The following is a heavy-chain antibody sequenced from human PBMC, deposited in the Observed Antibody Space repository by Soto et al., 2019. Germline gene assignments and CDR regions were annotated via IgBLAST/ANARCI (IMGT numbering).Heavy chain of an antibody. J-gene: IGHJ4*01. Sequence: EVQLVESGGGLVKPAGSLRLSCAASGFAFSNAWINWVRQAPGTGLEWVGRIKSKAHGGTTDFAAPVRGRFAITKNDSRNMVNMQMNSLNTEDTEVYYCTTDSYTNMVEVCFDYWGRGTLVTVSS. CDR2: IKSKAHGGTT. D-gene: IGHD2-8*01. CDR3: TTDSYTNMVEVCFDY. V-gene: IGHV3-15*07. CDR1: GFAFSNAW.